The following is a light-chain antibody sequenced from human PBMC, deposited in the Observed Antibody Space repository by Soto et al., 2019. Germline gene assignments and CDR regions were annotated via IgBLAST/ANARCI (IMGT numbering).Light chain of an antibody. Sequence: QSVLTQPASVSGSPGQSITISCTGTSSDVGSYDYVSWYQQHPGKAPKLMIYEVNNRPSGVSNRFSGSKSGNTASLTISGLQAEDEADYYCTSYTSSRIYVFGTGTKVTVL. CDR2: EVN. CDR3: TSYTSSRIYV. V-gene: IGLV2-14*01. CDR1: SSDVGSYDY. J-gene: IGLJ1*01.